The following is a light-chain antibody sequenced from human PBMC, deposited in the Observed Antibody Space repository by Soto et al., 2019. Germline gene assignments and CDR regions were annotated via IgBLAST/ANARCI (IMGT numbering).Light chain of an antibody. V-gene: IGKV1-5*03. J-gene: IGKJ1*01. CDR2: EAS. CDR1: QSINKW. Sequence: IDITQAPSTLCASVVDTGTSTCRASQSINKWLDWYQQKPGKAPTLLIYEASILQSGVPSRFSGSGSGTEFTLTIRSLKPDDFATYYCQQYNSYSFGQGTKVDIK. CDR3: QQYNSYS.